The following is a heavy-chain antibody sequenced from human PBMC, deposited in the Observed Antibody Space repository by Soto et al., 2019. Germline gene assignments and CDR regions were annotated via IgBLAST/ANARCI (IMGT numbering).Heavy chain of an antibody. Sequence: GGSLRLSCAASGFTFSSYAMSWVRHAPGKGLEWVSAISGSGGSTYYAHSVKGRFTISRDNSKNTLYQQMNSLRAEDTAVYYCAQGENEGHYYFEYWGQGTLVTVSS. CDR2: ISGSGGST. D-gene: IGHD3-3*02. J-gene: IGHJ4*02. CDR1: GFTFSSYA. CDR3: AQGENEGHYYFEY. V-gene: IGHV3-23*01.